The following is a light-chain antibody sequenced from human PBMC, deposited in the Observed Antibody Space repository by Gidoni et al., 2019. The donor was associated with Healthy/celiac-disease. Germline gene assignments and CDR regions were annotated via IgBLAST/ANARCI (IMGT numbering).Light chain of an antibody. V-gene: IGKV4-1*01. CDR1: QRVLYSSNNKNY. J-gene: IGKJ2*01. CDR2: WAS. CDR3: QQYYS. Sequence: DIVMTQSPDSLAVSLGERATINCKSSQRVLYSSNNKNYLAWYQQKPGQPPKLLIYWASTRESGVPDRFSGSGSGTDFTLTISSLQAEDVAVYYCQQYYSFGQGTKLEIK.